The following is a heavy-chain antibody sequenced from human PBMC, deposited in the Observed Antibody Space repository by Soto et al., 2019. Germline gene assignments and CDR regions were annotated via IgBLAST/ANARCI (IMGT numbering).Heavy chain of an antibody. CDR3: ANGYRSGWYYFDY. J-gene: IGHJ4*02. CDR1: GFSFTTYG. CDR2: ISHDGSNK. V-gene: IGHV3-30*18. Sequence: QVQLVESGGGVVQRGRSLRLSCAASGFSFTTYGMHWVRQAPGKGLEWVAVISHDGSNKYYADSVKGRFTISRDNSKNTLYLLMNSLKPEDTAVYYCANGYRSGWYYFDYWGQGTLVTVSS. D-gene: IGHD6-19*01.